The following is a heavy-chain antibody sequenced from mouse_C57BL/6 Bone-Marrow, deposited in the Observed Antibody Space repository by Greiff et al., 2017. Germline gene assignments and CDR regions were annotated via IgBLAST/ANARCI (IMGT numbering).Heavy chain of an antibody. V-gene: IGHV5-16*01. CDR1: GFTFSDYY. CDR2: INYDGSST. CDR3: ARVVATDGWYFDV. D-gene: IGHD1-1*01. J-gene: IGHJ1*03. Sequence: EVKLMESEGGLVQPGSSMKLSCTASGFTFSDYYMAWVRQVPEKGLEWVANINYDGSSTYYLDSLKSRFIISRDNAKNILYLQMSSLKAEDTATYYCARVVATDGWYFDVWGTGTTVTVSS.